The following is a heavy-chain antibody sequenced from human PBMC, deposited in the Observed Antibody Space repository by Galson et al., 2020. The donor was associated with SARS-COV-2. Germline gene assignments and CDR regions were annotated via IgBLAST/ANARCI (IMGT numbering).Heavy chain of an antibody. D-gene: IGHD2-21*02. V-gene: IGHV4-61*02. CDR1: GGSISSGSYY. J-gene: IGHJ6*02. CDR3: AREGGSVTDTPGGMDV. Sequence: SETLSLTCIVPGGSISSGSYYWSWIRQSAGKGLEWIGRIYTSGSTNYNPSLKSRVIIFADTSKNQFSLKLNSVTAADTALYYCAREGGSVTDTPGGMDVWGQGTTVTVSS. CDR2: IYTSGST.